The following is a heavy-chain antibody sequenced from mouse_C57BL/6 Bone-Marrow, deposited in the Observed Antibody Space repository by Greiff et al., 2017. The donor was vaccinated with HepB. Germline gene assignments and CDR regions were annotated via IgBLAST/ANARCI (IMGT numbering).Heavy chain of an antibody. J-gene: IGHJ1*03. V-gene: IGHV5-15*04. Sequence: EVKLVESGGGLVQPGGSLKLSCAASGFTFSDYGMAWVRQAPRKGPEWVAFISNLAYSIYYADTVTGRFTISRENAKNTLYLEMSSLRSEDTAMYYCARLGYFDVWGTGTTVTVSS. CDR2: ISNLAYSI. CDR3: ARLGYFDV. CDR1: GFTFSDYG.